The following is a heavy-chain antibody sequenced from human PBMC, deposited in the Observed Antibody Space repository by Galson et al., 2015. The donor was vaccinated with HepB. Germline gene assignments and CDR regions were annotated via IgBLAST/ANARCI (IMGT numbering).Heavy chain of an antibody. D-gene: IGHD4-23*01. CDR2: IYYSGST. V-gene: IGHV4-31*03. Sequence: LSLTCTVSGGSISSGGYYWSWIRQHPGKGLEWIGYIYYSGSTYYNPSLKSRVTISVDTSKNQFSLKLSSVTAADTAVYYCACHSGPVVTTPFDYWGQGTLVTVSS. CDR3: ACHSGPVVTTPFDY. CDR1: GGSISSGGYY. J-gene: IGHJ4*02.